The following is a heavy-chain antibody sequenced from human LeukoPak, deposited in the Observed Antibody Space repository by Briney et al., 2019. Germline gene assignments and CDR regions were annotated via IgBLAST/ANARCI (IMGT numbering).Heavy chain of an antibody. Sequence: SETLSLTCTVSGGSIRSNSYYWGWIRQPPGKGLEWIGSIYYSGSTYYNPSLKSRVAIFVDTSKNQFSLKLSSVTAADTAVYYCARRRIAAAALGTMDAWGKGTTVTVSS. CDR1: GGSIRSNSYY. CDR3: ARRRIAAAALGTMDA. D-gene: IGHD6-13*01. CDR2: IYYSGST. J-gene: IGHJ6*03. V-gene: IGHV4-39*01.